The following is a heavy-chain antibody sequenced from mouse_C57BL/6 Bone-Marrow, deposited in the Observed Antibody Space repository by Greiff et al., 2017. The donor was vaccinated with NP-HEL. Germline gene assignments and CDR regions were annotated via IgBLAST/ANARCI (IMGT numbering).Heavy chain of an antibody. D-gene: IGHD2-2*01. Sequence: EVKLQQSGAELVRPGASVKLSCTASGFNIKDDYMHWVKQRPEQGLEWIGWIDPENGDTEYASKFQGKATITADTSSNTAYLQLSSLTSEDTAVYYCTTNGYEDYWGQGTTLTVSS. CDR2: IDPENGDT. V-gene: IGHV14-4*01. CDR1: GFNIKDDY. J-gene: IGHJ2*01. CDR3: TTNGYEDY.